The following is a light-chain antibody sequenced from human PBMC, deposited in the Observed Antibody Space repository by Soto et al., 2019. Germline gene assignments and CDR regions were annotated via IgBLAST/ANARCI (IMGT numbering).Light chain of an antibody. J-gene: IGKJ4*01. CDR1: QSMSDT. Sequence: EIVMTQSPATLSVSPRRRATLSFRASQSMSDTLAWYQQKPGQAPRLLIYGASKRATGFPARFSGSGSGTDFTLTISILQSEDFAVYYCQQRSNWALAFWGGTNVDIK. CDR2: GAS. V-gene: IGKV3-15*01. CDR3: QQRSNWALA.